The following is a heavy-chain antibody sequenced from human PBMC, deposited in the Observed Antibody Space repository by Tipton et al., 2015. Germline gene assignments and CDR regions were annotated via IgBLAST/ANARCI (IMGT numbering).Heavy chain of an antibody. J-gene: IGHJ4*02. D-gene: IGHD3-9*01. V-gene: IGHV4-38-2*01. CDR3: ACQDYDSLTRDYQTVDY. Sequence: LRLSCAVSAYSISSDYYWGWIRQPPGKGLEWIGSISHSGNTYYNPSLKSRVTMSRDTSKNQFSLKLTSVTAADTAVYYCACQDYDSLTRDYQTVDYWGQGTLVTASS. CDR1: AYSISSDYY. CDR2: ISHSGNT.